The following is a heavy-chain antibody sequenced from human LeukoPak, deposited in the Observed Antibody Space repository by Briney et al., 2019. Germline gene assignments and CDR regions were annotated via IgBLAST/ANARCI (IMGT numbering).Heavy chain of an antibody. D-gene: IGHD2-8*01. CDR2: IFYGGSS. V-gene: IGHV4-39*01. Sequence: SETLSLTCTVSGGSITSSLYYWGWIRQPPGKGLEWIGSIFYGGSSYYNPSLQSRVTISVDTSKNQFSLKLSSVTAADTAVYYCACTSLWGQGTLVTVSS. CDR1: GGSITSSLYY. J-gene: IGHJ4*02. CDR3: ACTSL.